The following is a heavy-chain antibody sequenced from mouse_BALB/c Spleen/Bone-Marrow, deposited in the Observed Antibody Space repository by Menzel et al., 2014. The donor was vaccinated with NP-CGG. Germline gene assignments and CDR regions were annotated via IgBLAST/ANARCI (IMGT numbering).Heavy chain of an antibody. J-gene: IGHJ4*01. CDR2: IYPGDGST. CDR3: ARGGGMDY. V-gene: IGHV1S56*01. Sequence: QVTLKESGPELVKPGASVKMSCKASGYTFTSYYIHWVKQRPGQGLEWIGWIYPGDGSTKYNEKFKGKTTLTADKSSSTAYMLLSSLTSEDSAIYFCARGGGMDYWGQGTSVTVSS. CDR1: GYTFTSYY.